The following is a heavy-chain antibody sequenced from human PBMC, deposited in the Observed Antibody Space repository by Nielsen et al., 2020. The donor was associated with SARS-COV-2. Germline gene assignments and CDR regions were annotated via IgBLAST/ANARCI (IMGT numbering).Heavy chain of an antibody. V-gene: IGHV3-30*04. CDR1: GFSFMTYN. D-gene: IGHD2-15*01. J-gene: IGHJ4*02. Sequence: SCPASGFSFMTYNMHWVRQAPGKGLEWVAVISYDGSNKYYADSVKGRFTISRDNSKNTLYLQMNSLRAEDTAVYYCARDRYCSGGSCYSTVLDYWGQGTLVTVSS. CDR3: ARDRYCSGGSCYSTVLDY. CDR2: ISYDGSNK.